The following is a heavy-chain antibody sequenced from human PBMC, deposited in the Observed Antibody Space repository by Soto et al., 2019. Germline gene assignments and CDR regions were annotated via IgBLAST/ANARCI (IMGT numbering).Heavy chain of an antibody. V-gene: IGHV6-1*01. CDR2: TYYRSKWYN. J-gene: IGHJ5*02. CDR3: ARDLGIGLLYCSSTSCYLFNLFDP. Sequence: SQTLSLTCAISGDSVSSNSAAWNWIRQSPSRGLEWLGRTYYRSKWYNDYAVSVKSRITINPDTSKNQFSLQLNSVTPEDTAVYYCARDLGIGLLYCSSTSCYLFNLFDPWGQGTLVTGSS. D-gene: IGHD2-2*01. CDR1: GDSVSSNSAA.